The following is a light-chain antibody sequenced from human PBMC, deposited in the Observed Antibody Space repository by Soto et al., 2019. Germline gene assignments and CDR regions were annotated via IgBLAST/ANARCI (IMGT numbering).Light chain of an antibody. CDR2: EVS. CDR1: SNDVGAYKY. CDR3: SSYTSTSTL. V-gene: IGLV2-14*01. Sequence: QSALTQPASASGSPGQSITISCTGTSNDVGAYKYVSWYQQLPGKAPKLMIYEVSNRPSGVSNRFSGSKSGNTASLTISGLQAEDEADYYCSSYTSTSTLFGGGTKLTVL. J-gene: IGLJ3*02.